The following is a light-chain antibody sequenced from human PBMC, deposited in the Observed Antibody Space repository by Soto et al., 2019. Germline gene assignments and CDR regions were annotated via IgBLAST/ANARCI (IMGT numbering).Light chain of an antibody. CDR2: GVS. J-gene: IGKJ1*01. CDR1: QSVTSSY. CDR3: QQYGSSRWT. V-gene: IGKV3-20*01. Sequence: VLTQSPGTLSLSPGERATLSCRASQSVTSSYLAWYQQKPGQAPRLLIYGVSIRATGIPDRFSGSGSGTDFTLTISRLEPEDFAVYYCQQYGSSRWTFGQGTKVEIK.